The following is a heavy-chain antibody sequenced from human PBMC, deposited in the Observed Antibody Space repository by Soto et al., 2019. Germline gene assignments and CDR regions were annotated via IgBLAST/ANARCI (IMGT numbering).Heavy chain of an antibody. V-gene: IGHV1-18*01. CDR1: GYTFTSYG. CDR3: ARDMVYAADY. J-gene: IGHJ4*02. Sequence: ASLKVSCKASGYTFTSYGFSWVRQAPGQGLEWMGWISGYNGNTKYAEKFQGRVTMTTDTSTSTAHMELRSLRSDDTAVYYCARDMVYAADYRGQGTLVTVSS. CDR2: ISGYNGNT. D-gene: IGHD2-8*01.